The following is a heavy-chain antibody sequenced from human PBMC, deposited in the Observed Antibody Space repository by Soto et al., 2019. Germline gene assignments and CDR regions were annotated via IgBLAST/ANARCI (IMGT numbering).Heavy chain of an antibody. CDR3: ASTIFGVVSLDY. J-gene: IGHJ4*02. CDR1: GGSIISGDYY. V-gene: IGHV4-30-4*01. D-gene: IGHD3-3*01. Sequence: SETLSLTCTVSGGSIISGDYYFICLRQPPWKGREWIGYIYYSGSTYYNPSLKSRVTISVDTSKNQFSLKLSSVTGADTAVYYCASTIFGVVSLDYWGQGPQVTV. CDR2: IYYSGST.